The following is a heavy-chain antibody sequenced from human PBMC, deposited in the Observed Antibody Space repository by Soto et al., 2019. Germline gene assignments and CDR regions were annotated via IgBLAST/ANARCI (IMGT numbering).Heavy chain of an antibody. CDR2: ISYDGSNK. CDR3: ARIQLGSDAFDI. J-gene: IGHJ3*02. Sequence: HPGGSLRLSCAASGFTFSSYAMHWVRQAPGKGLEWVAVISYDGSNKYYADSVKGRFTISRDNAKNSLYLQMNSLRAEDTAVYYCARIQLGSDAFDIWGQGTMVTVSS. CDR1: GFTFSSYA. D-gene: IGHD6-6*01. V-gene: IGHV3-30-3*01.